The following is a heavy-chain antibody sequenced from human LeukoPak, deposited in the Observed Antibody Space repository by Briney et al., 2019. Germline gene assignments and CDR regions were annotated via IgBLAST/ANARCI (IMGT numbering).Heavy chain of an antibody. J-gene: IGHJ4*02. CDR1: GFTFGDY. CDR2: ISNSGNTI. V-gene: IGHV3-11*01. CDR3: ARYRVITNDYFDS. Sequence: GGSLRLSCEASGFTFGDYMTWIRQAPGKGLEWVSYISNSGNTIKEADSVKGRFTISRDNAQNSLFLQMKSLRAEDTAVYYCARYRVITNDYFDSWGQGTLVTVSS. D-gene: IGHD3-16*01.